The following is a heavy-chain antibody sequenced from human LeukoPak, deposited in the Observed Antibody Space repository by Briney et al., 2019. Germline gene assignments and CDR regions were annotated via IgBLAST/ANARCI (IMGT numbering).Heavy chain of an antibody. CDR1: GGSISSYY. CDR2: IYYSGST. V-gene: IGHV4-59*01. D-gene: IGHD3-10*01. J-gene: IGHJ6*04. CDR3: ARGGAYYYGSGGYYYYGMDV. Sequence: PSETLSLTCTVSGGSISSYYWSWLRQPPGKGLEWIGYIYYSGSTNYNPSLKSRVTISVDTSKNQFSLKLSSVTAADTAVYYCARGGAYYYGSGGYYYYGMDVWGKGTTVTVSS.